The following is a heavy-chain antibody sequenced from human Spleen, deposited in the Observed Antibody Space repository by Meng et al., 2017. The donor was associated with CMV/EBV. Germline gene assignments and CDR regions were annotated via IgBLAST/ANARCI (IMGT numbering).Heavy chain of an antibody. CDR2: IYHSGNT. Sequence: SETLSLTCAVSGGSISNNNWWSWVRQPPGKGLEWIGEIYHSGNTNYNPSLRSRVTISVDKSKNQFSLKLSSVTAADTAVYYCARGRVVPAAILSGAFDIWGQGTMVTVSS. V-gene: IGHV4-4*02. J-gene: IGHJ3*02. CDR3: ARGRVVPAAILSGAFDI. D-gene: IGHD2-2*02. CDR1: GGSISNNNW.